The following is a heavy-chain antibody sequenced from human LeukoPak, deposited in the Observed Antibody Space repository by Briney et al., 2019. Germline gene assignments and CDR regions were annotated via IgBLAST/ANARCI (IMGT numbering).Heavy chain of an antibody. V-gene: IGHV4-61*02. J-gene: IGHJ4*02. CDR1: GGSISSGSYY. Sequence: PSETLSLTCTVSGGSISSGSYYWSWIRQPAGKGLEWIGRIYTSGSTNYNPSPKSRVTISVDTSKNQFSLKLSSVTAADTAVYYCARVSGGNSPFDYWGQGTLVTVSS. CDR3: ARVSGGNSPFDY. D-gene: IGHD2-15*01. CDR2: IYTSGST.